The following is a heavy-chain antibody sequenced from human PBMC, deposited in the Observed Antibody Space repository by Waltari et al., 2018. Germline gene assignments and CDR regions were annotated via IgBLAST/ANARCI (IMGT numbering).Heavy chain of an antibody. CDR2: IIPSLGIA. Sequence: QVQLVQSGAEVKKPGSSVKVSCKASGGTFSSYTISWVRQAPGPGLEWMGRIIPSLGIANYAQKIKGRVTITADKSTSTAYMELSSLRSEDTAVYYWASKLLWFGESNYYYGMDVWGQGTTVTVSS. V-gene: IGHV1-69*02. CDR1: GGTFSSYT. J-gene: IGHJ6*02. CDR3: ASKLLWFGESNYYYGMDV. D-gene: IGHD3-10*01.